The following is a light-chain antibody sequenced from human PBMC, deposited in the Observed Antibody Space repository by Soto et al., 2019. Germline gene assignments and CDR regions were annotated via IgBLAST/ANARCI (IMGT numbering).Light chain of an antibody. V-gene: IGLV2-8*01. CDR1: SNDVGGCNY. CDR2: EVN. CDR3: SSFAVSNSFV. J-gene: IGLJ1*01. Sequence: QSVLTQPPSASGSPGQSVTISCTGTSNDVGGCNYVSWYQQHPGKAPKLMIYEVNKRPSGVPDRFSGSKSGNTASLTVSGLQAEDEADYYCSSFAVSNSFVFGTGTKVTV.